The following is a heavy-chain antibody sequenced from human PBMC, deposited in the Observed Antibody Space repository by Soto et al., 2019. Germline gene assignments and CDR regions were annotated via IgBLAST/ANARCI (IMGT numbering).Heavy chain of an antibody. V-gene: IGHV3-21*01. CDR1: RFTFSSYS. Sequence: GGSLRLSCAASRFTFSSYSMNWVRQAPGKGLEWVSSISSSSSYIYYADSVKGRFTISRDNAKNSLYLQMNSLRAEDTAVYYCARVVVTTSAFDIWGQGTMVTVSS. CDR3: ARVVVTTSAFDI. J-gene: IGHJ3*02. CDR2: ISSSSSYI. D-gene: IGHD1-1*01.